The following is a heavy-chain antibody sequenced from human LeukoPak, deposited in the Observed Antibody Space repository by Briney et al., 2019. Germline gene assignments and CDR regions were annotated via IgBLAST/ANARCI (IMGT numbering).Heavy chain of an antibody. D-gene: IGHD2-2*01. CDR3: AKSPQLLGSLYYYYYYMDV. CDR2: IRYDGSNK. V-gene: IGHV3-30*02. J-gene: IGHJ6*03. CDR1: GFTFSSYG. Sequence: GGSLRLSCAASGFTFSSYGMHWVRQAPGKGLEWVAFIRYDGSNKYYADSVKGRFTISRDNSKNTLYLQMNSLRAEDTAVYYCAKSPQLLGSLYYYYYYMDVWGKGTTVTVSS.